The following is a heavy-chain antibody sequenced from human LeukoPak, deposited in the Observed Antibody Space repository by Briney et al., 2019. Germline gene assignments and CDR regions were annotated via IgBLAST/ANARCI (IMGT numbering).Heavy chain of an antibody. D-gene: IGHD1-26*01. CDR1: GYTFTSYG. CDR2: ISAYNGNT. V-gene: IGHV1-18*01. J-gene: IGHJ4*02. Sequence: ASVTVSCKASGYTFTSYGISWVRQAPGQGLEWMGWISAYNGNTNYAQKLQGRVTMTTDTSTSTAYMELRSLRSDDTAVYYCARGIHSGSSGPYYFDYWGQGTLVTVSS. CDR3: ARGIHSGSSGPYYFDY.